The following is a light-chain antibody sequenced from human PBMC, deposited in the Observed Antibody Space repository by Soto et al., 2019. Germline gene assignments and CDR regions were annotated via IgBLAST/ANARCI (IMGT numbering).Light chain of an antibody. Sequence: QSVLTQPPSASGSPGQSVIISCSGTSSDIGAYNYVSWFQQHPGEAPKLIISEVNKRPSGVPDRFSGSKSGNTASLTVSGLQAEDEADYYCTSYGGRDNLMFGGGTKLTVL. CDR2: EVN. J-gene: IGLJ3*02. CDR3: TSYGGRDNLM. CDR1: SSDIGAYNY. V-gene: IGLV2-8*01.